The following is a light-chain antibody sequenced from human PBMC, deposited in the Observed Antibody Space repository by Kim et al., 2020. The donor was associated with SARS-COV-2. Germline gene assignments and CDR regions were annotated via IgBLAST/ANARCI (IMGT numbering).Light chain of an antibody. Sequence: SVGDRVTITCRASQSISSYLNWYQQKPGKAPKLLIYAASSLQSGVPSRFSGSGSGTDFTLTISSLQPEDFATYYCQQSYSTPAITFGQGTRLEIK. CDR3: QQSYSTPAIT. CDR1: QSISSY. CDR2: AAS. J-gene: IGKJ5*01. V-gene: IGKV1-39*01.